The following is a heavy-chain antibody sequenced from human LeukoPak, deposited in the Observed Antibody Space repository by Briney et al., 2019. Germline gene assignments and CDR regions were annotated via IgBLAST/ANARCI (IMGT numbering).Heavy chain of an antibody. J-gene: IGHJ4*02. CDR3: AKGPQVGSGYHPDY. D-gene: IGHD3-22*01. V-gene: IGHV3-23*01. CDR2: ISGGST. CDR1: GFNFGNSA. Sequence: GGSLRLSCAASGFNFGNSAMTWVRQAPGKGLGWVSGISGGSTYYADSVKGRFTISRDSSRSTLFLQMNSLRAEDTAVYYCAKGPQVGSGYHPDYWGQGTLVTVSS.